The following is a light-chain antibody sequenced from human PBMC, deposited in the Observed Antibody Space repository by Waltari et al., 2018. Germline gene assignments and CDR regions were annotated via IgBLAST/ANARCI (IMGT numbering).Light chain of an antibody. CDR3: AAWADSLSGYV. CDR2: NNN. V-gene: IGLV1-44*01. CDR1: MSNIDGDR. Sequence: QSVLTQPPSASGTPGQRVTIPCSAPMSNIDGDRISLLQHLPGRAPTLLIYNNNQRPAGVPSRFSASKSGTSASLAISGLQSEDEADYYCAAWADSLSGYVFGTGTKVTVL. J-gene: IGLJ1*01.